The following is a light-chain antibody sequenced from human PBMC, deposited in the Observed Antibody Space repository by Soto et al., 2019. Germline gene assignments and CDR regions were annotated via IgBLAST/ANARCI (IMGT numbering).Light chain of an antibody. V-gene: IGLV2-11*01. J-gene: IGLJ2*01. CDR1: SSDVGNYIY. CDR2: DVS. CDR3: CSYVGSYSLV. Sequence: QSVLTQPRSVSGSPGQSVTISCTGTSSDVGNYIYVSWYQQHPGKAPKLMIYDVSKRPSGVPDHFSGSKSGNTASLTISGLQAEDEADYYCCSYVGSYSLVFGGGTKVTVL.